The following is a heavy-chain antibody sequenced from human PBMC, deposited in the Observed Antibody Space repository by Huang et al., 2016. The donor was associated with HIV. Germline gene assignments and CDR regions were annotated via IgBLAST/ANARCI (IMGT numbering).Heavy chain of an antibody. CDR2: IQDDGTKK. D-gene: IGHD2-15*01. V-gene: IGHV3-30*02. Sequence: QVQLVESGGGVVQPGGSLRLSCATSGFTFSSYGMHWVRQAPGLGLEWGAFIQDDGTKKYYADSVKGRFNISRDNSKNMLHLQMNNLRVEDTAAYFCAKVTLGFDYWGQGTWVTVSS. CDR3: AKVTLGFDY. CDR1: GFTFSSYG. J-gene: IGHJ4*02.